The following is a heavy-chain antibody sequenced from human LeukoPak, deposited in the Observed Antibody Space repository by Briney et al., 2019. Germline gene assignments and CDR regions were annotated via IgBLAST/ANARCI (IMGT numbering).Heavy chain of an antibody. V-gene: IGHV4-34*01. CDR3: VKGEKRGTHDGAS. CDR1: GGSFSGYY. D-gene: IGHD1-1*01. Sequence: SETLSLTCSVYGGSFSGYYWSWIRQPPGKGLEWIGELNHRESIVYIPSLKSRVIISIDTSNNQFSLKLSSVTAADTAVYYCVKGEKRGTHDGASWGQGTLVAVSS. CDR2: LNHRESI. J-gene: IGHJ5*02.